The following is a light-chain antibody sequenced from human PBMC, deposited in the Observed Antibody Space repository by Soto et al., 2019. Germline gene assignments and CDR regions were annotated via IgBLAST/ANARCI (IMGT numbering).Light chain of an antibody. Sequence: ESVLTQSPGTLSLYPGERATLSCRASQSVRSSFLAWYQLKPGQAPRLLIYGASSRATGIPDRFSGSGSGTDFTLTISRLEPEDFAVYYCQQYDSSPWTFGQGTKVEIK. CDR2: GAS. CDR1: QSVRSSF. J-gene: IGKJ1*01. V-gene: IGKV3-20*01. CDR3: QQYDSSPWT.